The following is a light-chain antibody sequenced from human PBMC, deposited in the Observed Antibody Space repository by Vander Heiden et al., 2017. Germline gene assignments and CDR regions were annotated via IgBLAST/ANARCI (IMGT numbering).Light chain of an antibody. CDR3: AAWDDTLKGV. Sequence: QSVLTQPPSASGTPGQRVTISCSGSSSNIGSNTVNWYQQLPGTAPKLLIYGNSQRPSGVPDRFSGSKSGTSASLAISGLQSEDEADYYCAAWDDTLKGVFGGGTKLTVV. CDR1: SSNIGSNT. V-gene: IGLV1-44*01. J-gene: IGLJ3*02. CDR2: GNS.